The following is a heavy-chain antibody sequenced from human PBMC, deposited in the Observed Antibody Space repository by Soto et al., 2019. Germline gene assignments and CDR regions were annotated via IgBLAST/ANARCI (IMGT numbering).Heavy chain of an antibody. CDR3: ARGITLPTPLDY. V-gene: IGHV1-3*05. D-gene: IGHD1-20*01. CDR1: GYTFTSYA. J-gene: IGHJ4*02. CDR2: INAGNGNT. Sequence: QVQLVQSGAEEKKPGASVKVSCKASGYTFTSYAMHWVRQAPGQRLEWMGWINAGNGNTKYSQKFQGRVTITRDTSASTADMELSSLRSEDTAVYYCARGITLPTPLDYWGQGNLFTVSA.